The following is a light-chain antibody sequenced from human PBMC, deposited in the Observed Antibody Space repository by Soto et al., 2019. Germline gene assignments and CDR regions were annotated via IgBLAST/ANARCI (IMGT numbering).Light chain of an antibody. J-gene: IGKJ1*01. CDR2: DAS. CDR3: QQSYSTPWT. V-gene: IGKV1-39*01. CDR1: QSISTY. Sequence: DIQMTQSPSSLSASVGDRVTITCRASQSISTYLNWYQRKPGKAPNLLIYDASTLQSGVPSRFSGCGSGTDFSLTISSLQPEDFATYYCQQSYSTPWTFGQGTKVEIK.